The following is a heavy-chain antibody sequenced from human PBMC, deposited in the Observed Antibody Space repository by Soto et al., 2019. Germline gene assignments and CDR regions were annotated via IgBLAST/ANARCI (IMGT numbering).Heavy chain of an antibody. CDR3: ARILAYCGGDCPYAFDI. J-gene: IGHJ3*02. CDR1: GYTFTSYY. CDR2: INPSGGST. D-gene: IGHD2-21*02. V-gene: IGHV1-46*01. Sequence: ASVKVSCKASGYTFTSYYMHWVRQAPGQGLEWMGIINPSGGSTSYAQKFQGRVTMTRDTSTSTVYMELSSLRSEDTAVYYCARILAYCGGDCPYAFDIWGQGTMVTVSS.